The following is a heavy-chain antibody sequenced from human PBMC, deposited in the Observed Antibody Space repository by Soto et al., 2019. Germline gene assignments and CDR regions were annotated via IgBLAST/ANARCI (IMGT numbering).Heavy chain of an antibody. V-gene: IGHV3-11*01. D-gene: IGHD5-18*01. CDR1: GFTFSDYY. Sequence: QVQLVESGGGLVKPGGSLRLSCAASGFTFSDYYMSWIRQAPGEGLEWVSYISSSGSTIYYADSVKGRFTISRDNAKNSLYLQMNSLIADDTAVYYCARERVDTPIVTYHYYYGMDVWGQGTTVTVS. J-gene: IGHJ6*02. CDR2: ISSSGSTI. CDR3: ARERVDTPIVTYHYYYGMDV.